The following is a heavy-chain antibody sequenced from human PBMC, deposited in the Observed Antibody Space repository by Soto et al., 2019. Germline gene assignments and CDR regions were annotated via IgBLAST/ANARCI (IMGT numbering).Heavy chain of an antibody. CDR1: GGSISSSNYY. CDR3: ATYGGDTGRFDY. J-gene: IGHJ4*02. CDR2: SGTT. V-gene: IGHV4-39*01. D-gene: IGHD4-17*01. Sequence: LSLTCTVSGGSISSSNYYWGWIRQPPGKGLEWIGSGTTYNNKPSLRSRVTISVDTSKEEFSLKLSSVTAADTAVYYCATYGGDTGRFDYWGQGTLVTVSS.